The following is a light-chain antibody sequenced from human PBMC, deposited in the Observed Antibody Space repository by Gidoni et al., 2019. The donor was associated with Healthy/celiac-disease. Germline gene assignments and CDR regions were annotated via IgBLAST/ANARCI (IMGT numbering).Light chain of an antibody. CDR3: HQYFSALT. J-gene: IGKJ4*01. V-gene: IGKV4-1*01. CDR2: WAS. CDR1: QSVLYSSHNRAY. Sequence: DIVMTQSPDCLAVSLGERATIHCKSSQSVLYSSHNRAYLAWYQQKPGQPPKLLIYWASTRESGVPDRFSGSGSGTDFTLTISSLQAEDVAVYYCHQYFSALTFGGGTKVEIK.